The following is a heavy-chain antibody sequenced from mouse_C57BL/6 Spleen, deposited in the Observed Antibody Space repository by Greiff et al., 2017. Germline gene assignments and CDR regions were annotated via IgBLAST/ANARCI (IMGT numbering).Heavy chain of an antibody. CDR2: IYPGDGDT. J-gene: IGHJ3*01. D-gene: IGHD2-4*01. CDR1: GYAFSSSW. V-gene: IGHV1-82*01. Sequence: VQLQQSGPELVKPGASVKISCKASGYAFSSSWMNWVKQRPGKGLEWIGRIYPGDGDTNYNGKFKGKATLTADKSSSTAYMQLSSLTSGDSAVYYGARDYDYDWLAYWGQGTLVTVSA. CDR3: ARDYDYDWLAY.